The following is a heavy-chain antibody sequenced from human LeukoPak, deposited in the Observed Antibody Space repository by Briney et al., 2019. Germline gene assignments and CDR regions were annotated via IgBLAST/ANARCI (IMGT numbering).Heavy chain of an antibody. V-gene: IGHV4-59*01. CDR2: ISYSGKS. J-gene: IGHJ4*02. CDR1: GGSMSDYY. CDR3: VRVGRSLHWNPDF. D-gene: IGHD1-1*01. Sequence: PSETLSLTRTVSGGSMSDYYWGCIRQPPGKGLEWIGYISYSGKSNSNPSLKSRVTMSVDMSKNQFSLKLASVTAADTAVYYCVRVGRSLHWNPDFWGLGTLVTVSS.